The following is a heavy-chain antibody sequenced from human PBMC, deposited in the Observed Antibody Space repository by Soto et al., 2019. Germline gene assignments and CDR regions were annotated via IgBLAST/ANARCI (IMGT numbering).Heavy chain of an antibody. CDR1: GFTFGDYA. CDR2: IRSKAYGGTT. Sequence: PGGSLRLSCTASGFTFGDYAMSWFRQAPGKGLEWVGFIRSKAYGGTTEYAASVKGRFTISRDDSKSIAYLQMNSLKTEDTAVYYCTYDSSGYYYDSVFDYWGQGTLVTVS. J-gene: IGHJ4*02. CDR3: TYDSSGYYYDSVFDY. D-gene: IGHD3-22*01. V-gene: IGHV3-49*03.